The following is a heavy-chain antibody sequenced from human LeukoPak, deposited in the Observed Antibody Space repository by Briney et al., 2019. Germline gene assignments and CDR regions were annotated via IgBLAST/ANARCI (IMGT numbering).Heavy chain of an antibody. CDR1: GGSISSYY. D-gene: IGHD5-12*01. CDR2: INTSGST. Sequence: SETLSLTCTVSGGSISSYYWSWIRQPAGKGLEWIGRINTSGSTNYNPSLKSRVTISVDTSKNQFSLKLSSVTAADTAVYYCGGGGGEATIEGAYYFDYWGQGTLVTVSS. CDR3: GGGGGEATIEGAYYFDY. J-gene: IGHJ4*02. V-gene: IGHV4-4*07.